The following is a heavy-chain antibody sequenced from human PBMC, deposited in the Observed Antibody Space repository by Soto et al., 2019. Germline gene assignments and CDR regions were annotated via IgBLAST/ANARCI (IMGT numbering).Heavy chain of an antibody. CDR1: GGSFSGYY. CDR2: INHSGST. CDR3: ARHGLNDILTGYYIPFYYYYYMDV. Sequence: SETLSLTCAVYGGSFSGYYWSWIRQPPGKGLEWIGEINHSGSTNYNPSLKSRVTISVDTSKNQFSLKLSSVTAADTAVYYCARHGLNDILTGYYIPFYYYYYMDVWGKGTTVTVSS. J-gene: IGHJ6*03. V-gene: IGHV4-34*01. D-gene: IGHD3-9*01.